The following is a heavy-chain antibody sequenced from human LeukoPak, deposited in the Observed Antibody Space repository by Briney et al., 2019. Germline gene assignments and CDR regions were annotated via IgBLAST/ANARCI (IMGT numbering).Heavy chain of an antibody. J-gene: IGHJ4*02. V-gene: IGHV3-30*04. CDR2: ISYDGSNK. D-gene: IGHD5-12*01. Sequence: GRSLRLSCAASGFTFSSYAMNWVRQAPGKGLEWVAVISYDGSNKYYADSVKGRFTISRDNSKNTPYLQMNSLRAEDTAVYYCARVIQWLIDYWGQGTLVTVSS. CDR3: ARVIQWLIDY. CDR1: GFTFSSYA.